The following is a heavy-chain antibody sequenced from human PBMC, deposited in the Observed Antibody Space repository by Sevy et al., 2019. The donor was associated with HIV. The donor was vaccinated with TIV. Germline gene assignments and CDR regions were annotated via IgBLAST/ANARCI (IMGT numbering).Heavy chain of an antibody. J-gene: IGHJ5*02. CDR3: ARDFDYYYDSSGPRWFDP. Sequence: SETLSLTCTVSGYSISSGYYWGWIRQPPGKGLEWIGSIYHSGSTYYNPSLKSRVTISVDTSKNQFYLKLSSVTAADTAVYYCARDFDYYYDSSGPRWFDPWGQGTLVTVSS. V-gene: IGHV4-38-2*02. CDR2: IYHSGST. CDR1: GYSISSGYY. D-gene: IGHD3-22*01.